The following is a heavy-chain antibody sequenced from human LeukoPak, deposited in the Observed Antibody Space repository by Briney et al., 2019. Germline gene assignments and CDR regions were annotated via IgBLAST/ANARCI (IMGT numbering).Heavy chain of an antibody. V-gene: IGHV1-2*06. J-gene: IGHJ6*02. CDR2: IDTSSGRQ. D-gene: IGHD1-1*01. Sequence: GASVRVSCKTSGYSFTGNHMHWVRQAPGQGLEYMGHIDTSSGRQSIPQKFQGRVTMTRDTSISTAYMELSRLRSDDTAVYFCARLGELERTPIGRYYYGMDVWGQGTTVTVSS. CDR3: ARLGELERTPIGRYYYGMDV. CDR1: GYSFTGNH.